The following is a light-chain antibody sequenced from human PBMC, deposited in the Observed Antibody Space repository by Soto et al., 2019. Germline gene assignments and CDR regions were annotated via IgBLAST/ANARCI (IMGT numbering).Light chain of an antibody. CDR1: KLGDKY. J-gene: IGLJ1*01. CDR2: QDS. CDR3: QAWDSSTAI. V-gene: IGLV3-1*01. Sequence: SYELTQPPSVSVSPGQPASITCSGDKLGDKYACWYQQKPGQSPVLVIYQDSKRPSGIPERFSGSNSGNTATLTISGTQAMDEADYYCQAWDSSTAIFGTGTKLTVL.